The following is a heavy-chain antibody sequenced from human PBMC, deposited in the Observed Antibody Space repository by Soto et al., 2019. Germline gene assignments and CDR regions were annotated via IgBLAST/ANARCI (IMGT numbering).Heavy chain of an antibody. CDR2: ISWNSGSK. J-gene: IGHJ4*02. D-gene: IGHD3-9*01. CDR1: GFTFDDYA. Sequence: GGSLRLSCAASGFTFDDYAMHWVRQAPGKGLEWVSGISWNSGSKGYADSVKGRFTISRDNSKNSLYLQMNSLRAEDAAVYYCVQAPRPHLDYLLGSVYWGQGTLVTVSS. V-gene: IGHV3-9*01. CDR3: VQAPRPHLDYLLGSVY.